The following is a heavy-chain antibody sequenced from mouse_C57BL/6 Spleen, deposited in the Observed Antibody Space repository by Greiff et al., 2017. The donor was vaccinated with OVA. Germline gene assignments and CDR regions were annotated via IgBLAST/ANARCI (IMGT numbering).Heavy chain of an antibody. CDR1: GYSITSGYY. CDR2: ISYDGSN. J-gene: IGHJ3*01. D-gene: IGHD1-1*01. CDR3: ATDYYGSSQGFAY. Sequence: EVKLQESGPGLVKPSQSLSLTCSVTGYSITSGYYWNWIRQFPGNKLEWMGYISYDGSNNYNPSLKNRISITRDTSKNQFFLKLNSVTTEDTATYYCATDYYGSSQGFAYWGQGTLVTVSA. V-gene: IGHV3-6*01.